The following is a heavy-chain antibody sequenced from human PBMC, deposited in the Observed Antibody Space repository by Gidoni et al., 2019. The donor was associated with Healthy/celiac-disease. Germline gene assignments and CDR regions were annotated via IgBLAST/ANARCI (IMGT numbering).Heavy chain of an antibody. CDR2: IYSGGST. V-gene: IGHV3-53*02. D-gene: IGHD6-6*01. J-gene: IGHJ4*02. Sequence: EVQLVETGGGLIQPGGSLRLSCAASGFTVSSNYLSWVRQAPGKGLEWVSVIYSGGSTYYADSVKGRFTISRDNSKNTLYLQMNSLRAEDTAVYYCARSRVNFIAARQKSGEYYFDYWGQGTLVTVSS. CDR3: ARSRVNFIAARQKSGEYYFDY. CDR1: GFTVSSNY.